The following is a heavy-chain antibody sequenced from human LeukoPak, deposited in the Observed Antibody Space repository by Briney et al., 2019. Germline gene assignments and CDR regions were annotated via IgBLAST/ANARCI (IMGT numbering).Heavy chain of an antibody. V-gene: IGHV3-21*01. CDR3: ARDSLLGYCSGGSCYSGDYYYYYMDV. D-gene: IGHD2-15*01. CDR2: ISSSSSYI. Sequence: GGSLRLSCVASGFTFSSYSMNWVRQAPGKGLEWVSSISSSSSYIYYADSVKGRFTISRDNAKNSLYLQMNSLRAEDTAVYYCARDSLLGYCSGGSCYSGDYYYYYMDVWGKGTTVTVSS. CDR1: GFTFSSYS. J-gene: IGHJ6*03.